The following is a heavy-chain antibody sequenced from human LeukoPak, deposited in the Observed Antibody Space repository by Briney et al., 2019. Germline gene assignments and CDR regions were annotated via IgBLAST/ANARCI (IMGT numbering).Heavy chain of an antibody. Sequence: ASVKVSCKASGYTFTSYGISWVRQAPGQGLEWMGWSSGYNDNTNYAQKFQGRVTMTTDTSTITAYMELRSLRSDDTAVYYCARDSWLGYCSTTSCDGHLDYWGQGTLVTVSS. V-gene: IGHV1-18*01. J-gene: IGHJ4*02. CDR3: ARDSWLGYCSTTSCDGHLDY. CDR2: SSGYNDNT. CDR1: GYTFTSYG. D-gene: IGHD2-2*01.